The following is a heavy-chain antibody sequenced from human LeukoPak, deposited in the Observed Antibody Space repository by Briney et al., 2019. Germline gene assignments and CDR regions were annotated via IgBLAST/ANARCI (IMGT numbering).Heavy chain of an antibody. D-gene: IGHD2-2*01. Sequence: ASVKVSCKASGYTFTSYAMHWVRQAPGQRLEWMGWINAGNGNTKYSQKFQGRATITRDTSASTAYMELSSLRSEDTAVYYCARGDHCSSTSCYGRYYFDYWGQGTLVTVSS. CDR2: INAGNGNT. J-gene: IGHJ4*02. CDR1: GYTFTSYA. V-gene: IGHV1-3*01. CDR3: ARGDHCSSTSCYGRYYFDY.